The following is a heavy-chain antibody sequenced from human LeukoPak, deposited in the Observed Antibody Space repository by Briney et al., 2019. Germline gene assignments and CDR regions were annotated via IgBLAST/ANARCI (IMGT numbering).Heavy chain of an antibody. Sequence: GGSLRLSCAASGFTVSSNYMNWVRQAPGKGLEGGSIMYSGACTNYADSVKGRFTISRDNAKNTLYLRMNSLRAEDTAMYYCARVQWDLPPYWGQGTLVTVSS. CDR1: GFTVSSNY. V-gene: IGHV3-53*01. CDR3: ARVQWDLPPY. D-gene: IGHD1-26*01. CDR2: MYSGACT. J-gene: IGHJ4*02.